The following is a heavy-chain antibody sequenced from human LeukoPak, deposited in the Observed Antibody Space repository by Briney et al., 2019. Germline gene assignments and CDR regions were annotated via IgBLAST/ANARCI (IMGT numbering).Heavy chain of an antibody. CDR2: ISSSSTYI. D-gene: IGHD3-10*01. CDR3: ARNTITGYYYGMDV. Sequence: GGSLRLSCAASGFTFSSYAMSWVRQAPGKGLEWVSSISSSSTYIYYADSVKGRFTISRDNAKNSLYLQMNSLRAEDTAVFYCARNTITGYYYGMDVWGQGTTVTVSS. V-gene: IGHV3-21*01. J-gene: IGHJ6*02. CDR1: GFTFSSYA.